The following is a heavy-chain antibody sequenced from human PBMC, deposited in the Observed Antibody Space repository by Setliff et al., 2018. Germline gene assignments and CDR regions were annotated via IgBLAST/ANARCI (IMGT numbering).Heavy chain of an antibody. CDR3: ARGKGSWVLLRWFDP. CDR2: INHSGST. J-gene: IGHJ5*02. Sequence: SETLSLTFAVYGGSFSGYYWTWIRQPPGKGLEWIGEINHSGSTNYNPSLKSRVTISVDTSKNQFSLKLSSVTAADTAVYYCARGKGSWVLLRWFDPWGQGTLVTVSS. CDR1: GGSFSGYY. V-gene: IGHV4-34*01. D-gene: IGHD3-10*01.